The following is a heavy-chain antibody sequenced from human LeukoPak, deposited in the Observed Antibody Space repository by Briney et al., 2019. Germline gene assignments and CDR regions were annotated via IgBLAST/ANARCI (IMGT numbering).Heavy chain of an antibody. V-gene: IGHV4-59*08. CDR3: ARVRTYDGYNFIDF. CDR1: GGSISGYY. D-gene: IGHD5-24*01. J-gene: IGHJ4*02. CDR2: FSNSGTV. Sequence: SETLYLTCTVSGGSISGYYWSCIRQPPGQGLDYIGYFSNSGTVSYKPSLQSRVSMSMDKSKNQFFLSLTSVTAADTAVYYCARVRTYDGYNFIDFWGRGTLVAVSS.